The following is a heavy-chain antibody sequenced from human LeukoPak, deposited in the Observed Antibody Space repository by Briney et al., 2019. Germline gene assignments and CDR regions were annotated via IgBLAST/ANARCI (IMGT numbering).Heavy chain of an antibody. Sequence: ASVKVSCKSSGYTFTTYGFSWVRQAPGQGLEWMGRIIPILGIANYAQKFQGRVTITTDESTSTAYMELSSLRSEDTAVYYCARSATAAALNYFDYWGQGTLVTVSS. CDR1: GYTFTTYG. CDR2: IIPILGIA. D-gene: IGHD6-13*01. CDR3: ARSATAAALNYFDY. J-gene: IGHJ4*02. V-gene: IGHV1-69*04.